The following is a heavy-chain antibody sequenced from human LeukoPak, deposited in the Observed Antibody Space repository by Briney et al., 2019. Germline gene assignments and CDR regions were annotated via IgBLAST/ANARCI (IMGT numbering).Heavy chain of an antibody. CDR3: ARVSGPAPYYFDY. Sequence: PGGSLRLSCAASGFTFSSYAMHWVRQAPGKGLEYVSAISSNGGSTYYANSVKGRFTISRDNSKNTLYLQMGSLRAEDMAVYYCARVSGPAPYYFDYWGQGTLVTVSS. V-gene: IGHV3-64*01. CDR1: GFTFSSYA. CDR2: ISSNGGST. J-gene: IGHJ4*02.